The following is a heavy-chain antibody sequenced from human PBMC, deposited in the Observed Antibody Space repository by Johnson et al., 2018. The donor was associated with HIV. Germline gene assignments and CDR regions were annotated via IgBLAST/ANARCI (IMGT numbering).Heavy chain of an antibody. J-gene: IGHJ3*02. D-gene: IGHD2-2*03. CDR1: GFTFSSYG. V-gene: IGHV3-33*01. Sequence: QVQLVESGGGVVQPGRSLRLSCAASGFTFSSYGMHWVRQAPGKGLAWVAVIWYDGSNKYYADSVKGRFTIARDNSRNTLYLQMHSLRAEDTAVYYCGGWISDAFDIWGQGTMVTVSS. CDR2: IWYDGSNK. CDR3: GGWISDAFDI.